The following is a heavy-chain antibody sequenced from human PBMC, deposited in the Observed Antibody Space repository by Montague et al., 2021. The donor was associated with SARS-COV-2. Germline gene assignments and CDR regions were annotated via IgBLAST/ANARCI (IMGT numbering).Heavy chain of an antibody. CDR1: GEPISGFY. J-gene: IGHJ4*02. D-gene: IGHD2-21*01. CDR3: AREVVLVPYCFDY. V-gene: IGHV4-4*07. Sequence: SETLSLTCTVSGEPISGFYWSWIRQPAGEGLEWIGRIYTTGSTNYNPSLKSRVTTSVDTSKNQFSLKLTSVTAADTAVYYCAREVVLVPYCFDYWGQGALVAVSS. CDR2: IYTTGST.